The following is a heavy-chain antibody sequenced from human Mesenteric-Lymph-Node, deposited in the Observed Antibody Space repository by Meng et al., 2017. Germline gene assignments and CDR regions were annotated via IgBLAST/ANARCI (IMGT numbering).Heavy chain of an antibody. D-gene: IGHD3-3*01. CDR1: GGTFSSYA. CDR2: IIPIFGTA. J-gene: IGHJ6*02. Sequence: SVQVSCKASGGTFSSYAISWVRQAPGQGLEWMGGIIPIFGTANYAQKFQGRVTITTDESTSTAYMELSSLRAGDTAVYYCARDRYDHHPSYPMDVWGQGTMVTVSS. CDR3: ARDRYDHHPSYPMDV. V-gene: IGHV1-69*05.